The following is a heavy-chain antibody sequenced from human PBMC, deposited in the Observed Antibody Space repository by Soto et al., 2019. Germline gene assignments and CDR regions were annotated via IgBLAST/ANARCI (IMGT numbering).Heavy chain of an antibody. D-gene: IGHD6-6*01. Sequence: AASVKVSCKASGYTFTSYGISWVRQAPGQGLEWMGWISAYNGNTNYAQKLQGRVTMTTDTSTSTAYMELRSLRSDDTAVYYCATYSSSSGNRALYYYYGMDVWGQGTTVTVSS. J-gene: IGHJ6*02. CDR2: ISAYNGNT. CDR1: GYTFTSYG. CDR3: ATYSSSSGNRALYYYYGMDV. V-gene: IGHV1-18*04.